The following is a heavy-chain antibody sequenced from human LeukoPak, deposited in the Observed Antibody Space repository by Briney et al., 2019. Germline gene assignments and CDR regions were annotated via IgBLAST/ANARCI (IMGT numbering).Heavy chain of an antibody. CDR3: ARDGGSGSGSYAFDI. Sequence: PGGSLRLSCAASGFTFSSYAMHWVRQAPGKGLEWVAVISYDGSNKYYADSVKGRFTISRDNSKNTLYLQMNSLRAEDTAVYYCARDGGSGSGSYAFDIWGQGTMVTVSS. V-gene: IGHV3-30-3*01. J-gene: IGHJ3*02. CDR1: GFTFSSYA. CDR2: ISYDGSNK. D-gene: IGHD3-10*01.